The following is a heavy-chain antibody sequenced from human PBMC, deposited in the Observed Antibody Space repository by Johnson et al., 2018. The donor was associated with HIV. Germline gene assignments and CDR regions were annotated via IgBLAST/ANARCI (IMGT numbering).Heavy chain of an antibody. Sequence: QVQLVESGGGVVQPGESLRLSCGASGFTISPYAMHWVRQAPGTGLEWVAVISYGGNKQYYVDSVEGRFPISRDNSKDTLYLQMNSLRAEDTAVYYCARDGRDMVTRGAFDIWGQGTVVTVSS. CDR2: ISYGGNKQ. J-gene: IGHJ3*02. D-gene: IGHD5-18*01. V-gene: IGHV3-30*14. CDR3: ARDGRDMVTRGAFDI. CDR1: GFTISPYA.